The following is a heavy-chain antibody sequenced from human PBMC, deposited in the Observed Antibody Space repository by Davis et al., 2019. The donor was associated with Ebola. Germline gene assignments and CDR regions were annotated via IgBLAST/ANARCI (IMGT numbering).Heavy chain of an antibody. J-gene: IGHJ6*02. CDR3: AKEGGTITMIVVVSGYYGMDV. CDR2: ISGDGGST. CDR1: GFTFDDYA. V-gene: IGHV3-43*02. Sequence: GGSLRLSCAASGFTFDDYAMHWVRQAPGKGLEWVSLISGDGGSTYYADSVKGRFTISRDNSKNSLYLQMNSLRTEGTALYYCAKEGGTITMIVVVSGYYGMDVWGQGTTVTVSS. D-gene: IGHD3-22*01.